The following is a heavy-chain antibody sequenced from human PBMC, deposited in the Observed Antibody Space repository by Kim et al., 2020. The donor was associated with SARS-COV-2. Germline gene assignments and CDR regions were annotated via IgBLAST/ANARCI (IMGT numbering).Heavy chain of an antibody. V-gene: IGHV1-2*02. CDR2: MNPNSGGT. J-gene: IGHJ4*02. CDR3: ALALIHYDSSGAFDS. Sequence: ASVKVSCKASGYTFSGYYMHWVRQAPGQGLEWMGWMNPNSGGTKYAQKFQGRVTMTRDTSINTAYMELSGLTSHDAALYYCALALIHYDSSGAFDSWGQGTLVTVSS. CDR1: GYTFSGYY. D-gene: IGHD3-22*01.